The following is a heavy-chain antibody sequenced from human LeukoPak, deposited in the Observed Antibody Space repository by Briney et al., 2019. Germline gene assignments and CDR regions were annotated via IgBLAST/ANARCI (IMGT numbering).Heavy chain of an antibody. CDR3: ARDRSGGQPSKAYGAQNWFDP. CDR2: ISSSSSYI. J-gene: IGHJ5*02. D-gene: IGHD2-21*01. Sequence: GGSLRLSCAASGFTFSSYSMNWVRQAPGKGLEWVSSISSSSSYIYYADSVKGRFTISRDNAKNSLYLQMNSLRAEDTAVYYCARDRSGGQPSKAYGAQNWFDPWGQGTLVTVSS. V-gene: IGHV3-21*01. CDR1: GFTFSSYS.